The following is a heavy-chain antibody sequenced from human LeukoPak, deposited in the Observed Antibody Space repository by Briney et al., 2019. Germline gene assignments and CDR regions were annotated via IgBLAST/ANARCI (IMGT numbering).Heavy chain of an antibody. CDR3: ARYYYGSGSSHYFDY. D-gene: IGHD3-10*01. J-gene: IGHJ4*02. CDR2: INHSGST. Sequence: PSETLSLTCAVYGGSFSGCYWSWIRQPPGKGLEWIGEINHSGSTNYNPSLKSRVTISVDTSKNQFSLKLSSVTAADTAVYYCARYYYGSGSSHYFDYWGQGTLVTVSS. V-gene: IGHV4-34*01. CDR1: GGSFSGCY.